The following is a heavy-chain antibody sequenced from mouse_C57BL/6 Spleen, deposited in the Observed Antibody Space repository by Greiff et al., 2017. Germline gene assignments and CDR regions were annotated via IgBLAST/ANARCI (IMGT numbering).Heavy chain of an antibody. D-gene: IGHD2-5*01. J-gene: IGHJ4*01. CDR2: IYPGSGST. CDR3: ARSYSNYAMDY. CDR1: GYTFTSYW. V-gene: IGHV1-55*01. Sequence: VQLQQPGAELVKPGASVKMSCKASGYTFTSYWITWVKQRPGQGLEWIGDIYPGSGSTNYNEKFKSKATLTLDTSSSTAYMQLSSLTSEDAAVYYCARSYSNYAMDYWGQGTSVTVSS.